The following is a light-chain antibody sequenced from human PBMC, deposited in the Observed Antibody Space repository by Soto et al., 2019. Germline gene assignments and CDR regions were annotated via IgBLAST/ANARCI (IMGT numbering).Light chain of an antibody. CDR2: GNS. CDR3: QSYDSSLSVYV. V-gene: IGLV1-40*01. Sequence: QSVLTQPPSVSGAPGQRVTLSCSGSSSNIGAGYDVHWYQQLPGTAPKLLIYGNSNRASGVPDRFSGSKSGTSASLAITGLQAEDEADYYCQSYDSSLSVYVFGTGTKVTVL. J-gene: IGLJ1*01. CDR1: SSNIGAGYD.